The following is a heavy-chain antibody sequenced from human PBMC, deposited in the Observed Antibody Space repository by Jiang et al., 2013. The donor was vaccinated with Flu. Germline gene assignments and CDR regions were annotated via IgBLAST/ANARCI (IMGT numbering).Heavy chain of an antibody. V-gene: IGHV1-3*01. CDR1: GYTFTSYA. D-gene: IGHD3-22*01. CDR3: ARDADDSSGYEYYFDY. CDR2: INAGNGNT. Sequence: KASGYTFTSYAMHWVRQAPGQRLEWMGWINAGNGNTKYSQKFQGRVTITRDTSASTAYMELSSLRSEDTAVYYCARDADDSSGYEYYFDYWGQGTLVTVSS. J-gene: IGHJ4*02.